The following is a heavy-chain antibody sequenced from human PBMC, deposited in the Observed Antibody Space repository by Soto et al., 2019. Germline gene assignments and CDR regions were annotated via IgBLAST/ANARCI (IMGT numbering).Heavy chain of an antibody. V-gene: IGHV4-39*01. D-gene: IGHD5-12*01. Sequence: QLQLQESGPGLVKPSEILSLTCTVSGDSISSGGYYWGWIRQPPGKGLEWIGRIYFNGNTYYNPSLKSRVTISRDTSRNQFSVRLISVTAADTAVYYCVSRLGYGYAMDVWGQGTTVTVSS. CDR1: GDSISSGGYY. J-gene: IGHJ6*02. CDR2: IYFNGNT. CDR3: VSRLGYGYAMDV.